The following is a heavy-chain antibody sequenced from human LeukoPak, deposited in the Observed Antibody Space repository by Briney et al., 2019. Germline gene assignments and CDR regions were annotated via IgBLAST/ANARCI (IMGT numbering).Heavy chain of an antibody. Sequence: PGGSLRLSCAASGFTFSDYYMSWIRQAPGKGLEWVSYISSSSSYTNYADSVKGRFTISRDNAKNSLYLQMNSLRAEDTAVYYCARSDSSQWEPTYYFDYWGQGTLVTVSS. D-gene: IGHD1-26*01. CDR2: ISSSSSYT. V-gene: IGHV3-11*06. J-gene: IGHJ4*02. CDR1: GFTFSDYY. CDR3: ARSDSSQWEPTYYFDY.